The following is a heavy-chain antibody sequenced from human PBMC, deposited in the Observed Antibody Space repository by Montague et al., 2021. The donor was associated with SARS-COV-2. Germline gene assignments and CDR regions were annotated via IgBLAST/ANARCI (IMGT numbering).Heavy chain of an antibody. Sequence: SLRLSCAASGFIFGDYWMSWVRQAPGKGLEWVANIKLDGSEEYSVDSAKGRFTVSRDNAKNSLYLQMNSLRAEDTAVYYCARATLYMDVWGKGTTVTVSS. CDR2: IKLDGSEE. CDR3: ARATLYMDV. J-gene: IGHJ6*03. CDR1: GFIFGDYW. V-gene: IGHV3-7*01.